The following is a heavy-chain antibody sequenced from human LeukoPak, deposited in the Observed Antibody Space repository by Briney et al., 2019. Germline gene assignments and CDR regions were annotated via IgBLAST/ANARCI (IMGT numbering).Heavy chain of an antibody. CDR2: IKSKSDGGTT. CDR1: GFSFSRAW. CDR3: TTVTLRPVGL. V-gene: IGHV3-15*05. D-gene: IGHD3-10*01. J-gene: IGHJ4*02. Sequence: GGSLRLSCAASGFSFSRAWMSWVRQAPGKRLEWVGRIKSKSDGGTTDYAAPVKGRFTISRDDSKNTLFLQVNSLKIEDTAVYYCTTVTLRPVGLWGQGTLVTVSS.